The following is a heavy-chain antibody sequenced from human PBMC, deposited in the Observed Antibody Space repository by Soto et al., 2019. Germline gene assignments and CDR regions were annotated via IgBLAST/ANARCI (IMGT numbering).Heavy chain of an antibody. J-gene: IGHJ6*02. CDR1: GGSVSSGSFY. CDR3: AASAPPATNYYYAMDV. Sequence: SETLSLTCTVSGGSVSSGSFYWSWIRRPPGKGLEWIGYFYDSGSTNYNPSLGSRVTMSVDTSKNQFSLKLSSVTAADTAVYYCAASAPPATNYYYAMDVWGQGTTVTVSS. D-gene: IGHD5-12*01. CDR2: FYDSGST. V-gene: IGHV4-61*01.